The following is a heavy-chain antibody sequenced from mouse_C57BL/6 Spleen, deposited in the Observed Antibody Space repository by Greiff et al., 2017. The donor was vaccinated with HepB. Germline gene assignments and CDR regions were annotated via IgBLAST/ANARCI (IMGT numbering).Heavy chain of an antibody. V-gene: IGHV1-54*01. D-gene: IGHD2-4*01. CDR1: GYAFTNYL. CDR2: INPGSGGT. J-gene: IGHJ3*01. Sequence: QVQLQQSGAELVRPGTSVKVSCKASGYAFTNYLIEWVKQRPGQGLEWIGVINPGSGGTNYNEKFKGKATLTADKSSSTAYMQLSSLTSEDSAVYFCARTYYDYDEVAYWGQGTLVTVSA. CDR3: ARTYYDYDEVAY.